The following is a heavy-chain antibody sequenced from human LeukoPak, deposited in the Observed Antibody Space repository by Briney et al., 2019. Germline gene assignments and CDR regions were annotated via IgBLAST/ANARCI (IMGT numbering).Heavy chain of an antibody. CDR3: AKDQSSGSSWLYYFDH. Sequence: GRSLRLSCAASGFTFSDYAMSWVRQAPGKGLEWVSGISGIGGTKYYADSVKGRFTISRDNSKNTLYLQINSPRAEDSAIYYCAKDQSSGSSWLYYFDHWGQGTPVTVSS. V-gene: IGHV3-23*01. J-gene: IGHJ4*02. CDR2: ISGIGGTK. CDR1: GFTFSDYA. D-gene: IGHD6-13*01.